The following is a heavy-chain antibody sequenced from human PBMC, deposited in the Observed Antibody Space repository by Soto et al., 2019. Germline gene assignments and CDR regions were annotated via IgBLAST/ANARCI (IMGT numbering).Heavy chain of an antibody. V-gene: IGHV4-34*01. CDR2: INHSGST. Sequence: QVQLQQWGAGLLKPSETLSLTCAVYGGSFSGYSWSWIRQPPGKGLEWIGEINHSGSTNYNPSLKSRVTIAVETSKNQVSLKLSSVPAADTAVYYCARCNGYRPRFDYWGHGTLVTVSS. CDR3: ARCNGYRPRFDY. CDR1: GGSFSGYS. J-gene: IGHJ4*01. D-gene: IGHD5-12*01.